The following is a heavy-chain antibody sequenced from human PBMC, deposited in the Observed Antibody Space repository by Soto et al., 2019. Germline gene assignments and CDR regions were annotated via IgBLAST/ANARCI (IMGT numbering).Heavy chain of an antibody. CDR2: IYYSGST. V-gene: IGHV4-30-4*01. J-gene: IGHJ6*02. D-gene: IGHD3-3*01. CDR1: GGSISRGASY. Sequence: SETLFLTCTVSGGSISRGASYWCWIRQPPGKGLEWLGYIYYSGSTYYNPSLKSRVTISVDTSKNQFSLKLSPVTAADTAVYYCASEGSGYYYYGMDVWGQGTTVTVS. CDR3: ASEGSGYYYYGMDV.